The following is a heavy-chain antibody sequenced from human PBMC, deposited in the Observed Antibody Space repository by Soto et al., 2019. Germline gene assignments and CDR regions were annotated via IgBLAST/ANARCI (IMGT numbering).Heavy chain of an antibody. D-gene: IGHD2-15*01. V-gene: IGHV1-69*06. J-gene: IGHJ4*02. CDR3: ARERSSGSEDYFGY. Sequence: GASVKVSCKASGGTFSSYAISWVRQAPGQGLEWMGGIIPIFGTANYAQKFQGRVTITADKSTSTAYMELSSLRSEDTAVYYCARERSSGSEDYFGYWGQGTLVTVSS. CDR2: IIPIFGTA. CDR1: GGTFSSYA.